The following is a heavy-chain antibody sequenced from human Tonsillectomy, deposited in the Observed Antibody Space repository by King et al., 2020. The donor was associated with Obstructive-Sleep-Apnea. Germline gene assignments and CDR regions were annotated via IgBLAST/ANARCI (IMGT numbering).Heavy chain of an antibody. J-gene: IGHJ4*02. D-gene: IGHD3-16*01. CDR1: GGSISSYY. V-gene: IGHV4-59*01. CDR3: ARVDPGGRYYFDY. Sequence: VQLQESGPGLVKPSETLSLTCTVSGGSISSYYWSWIRQPPGKGLEWIGYIYYSGSTNYNPSLKSRVTISVDTSKNQFSLKLSSVTAADTAVYYCARVDPGGRYYFDYWGQGTLVTVSS. CDR2: IYYSGST.